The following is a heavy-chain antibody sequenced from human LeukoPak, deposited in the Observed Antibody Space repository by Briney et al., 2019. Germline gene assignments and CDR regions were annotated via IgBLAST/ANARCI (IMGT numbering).Heavy chain of an antibody. Sequence: SETLSLTCTVSGGSVSSGSYYWSWIRQPPGKGLEWIGYIYYSGSTNYNPSLKSRVTISVDTSKNQFSLKLSSVTAADTAVYYCARNQRNYYDSSGYYRENGEFDYWGQGTLVTVSS. CDR1: GGSVSSGSYY. V-gene: IGHV4-61*01. CDR2: IYYSGST. CDR3: ARNQRNYYDSSGYYRENGEFDY. D-gene: IGHD3-22*01. J-gene: IGHJ4*02.